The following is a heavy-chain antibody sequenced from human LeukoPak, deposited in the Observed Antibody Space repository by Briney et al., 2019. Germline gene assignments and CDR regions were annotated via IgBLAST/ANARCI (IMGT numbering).Heavy chain of an antibody. CDR2: IYPGDSDT. CDR1: GYSFPSYW. J-gene: IGHJ4*02. CDR3: ARRLSLTRDGYNHLDY. D-gene: IGHD5-24*01. V-gene: IGHV5-51*01. Sequence: PGESLKISCKGSGYSFPSYWIGWVRQMPGKGLEWMGIIYPGDSDTRKSPSLQGQVTISVDKSISTAYLQWSSLKASDTAMYYCARRLSLTRDGYNHLDYWGQGTLVTVSS.